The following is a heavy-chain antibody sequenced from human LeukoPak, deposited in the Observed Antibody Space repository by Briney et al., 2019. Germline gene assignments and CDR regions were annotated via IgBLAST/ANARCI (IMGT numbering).Heavy chain of an antibody. D-gene: IGHD3-22*01. J-gene: IGHJ5*02. CDR3: ARKNANYYDIWFDP. CDR2: ISAYNGNT. Sequence: ASVKVSCKASGYTFTSYGISWVRQAPGQGLEWMGWISAYNGNTNYAQKLQGRVTMTTDTSTSTAYMELRSLRSDDTAVYYCARKNANYYDIWFDPWGQGTLVTVSS. V-gene: IGHV1-18*01. CDR1: GYTFTSYG.